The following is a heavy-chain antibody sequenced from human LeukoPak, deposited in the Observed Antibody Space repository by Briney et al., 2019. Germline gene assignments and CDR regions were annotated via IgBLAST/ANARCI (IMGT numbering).Heavy chain of an antibody. Sequence: GRSLRLFCAASVFTFSNYGMHWFRHAPGKGLEWVAVISFAGTNKYYDDSVKGRFTISRDNSNNALYLQRNSLRAEDTAVYYCVKDRSSTWSFDYWGQGTLVIVSS. J-gene: IGHJ4*02. D-gene: IGHD6-13*01. CDR3: VKDRSSTWSFDY. CDR2: ISFAGTNK. CDR1: VFTFSNYG. V-gene: IGHV3-30*18.